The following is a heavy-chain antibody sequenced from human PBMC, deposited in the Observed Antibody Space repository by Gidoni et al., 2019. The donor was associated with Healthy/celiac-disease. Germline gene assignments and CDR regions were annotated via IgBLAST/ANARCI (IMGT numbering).Heavy chain of an antibody. J-gene: IGHJ3*02. V-gene: IGHV4-39*01. Sequence: QLQLQESGPRVVKPSETLSLTCTVAAVSISSRSYYWGWIRQPAGKGLEWIGSIYCRGSTYYNPSLKSRVTISVDTSKNQFSLKLSSVTAADTAVYYCARRPWVFYSSSPGDAFDIWGQGTMVTVSS. CDR1: AVSISSRSYY. CDR3: ARRPWVFYSSSPGDAFDI. CDR2: IYCRGST. D-gene: IGHD6-6*01.